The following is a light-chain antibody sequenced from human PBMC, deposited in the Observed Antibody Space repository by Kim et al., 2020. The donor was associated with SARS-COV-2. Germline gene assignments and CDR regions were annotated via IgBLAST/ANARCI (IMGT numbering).Light chain of an antibody. CDR1: SSDIVTYKY. J-gene: IGLJ2*01. Sequence: ISSTGASSDIVTYKYVSWYQQHPGKAPKLIIFPVNDRPAGVSNRYSGSKSGNTASLTISGLQTEDEADYYCSSYTRSGTLYVVFGGGTQLTVL. CDR2: PVN. CDR3: SSYTRSGTLYVV. V-gene: IGLV2-14*03.